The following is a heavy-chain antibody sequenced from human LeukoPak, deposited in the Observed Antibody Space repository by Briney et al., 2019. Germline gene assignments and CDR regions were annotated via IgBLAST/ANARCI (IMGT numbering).Heavy chain of an antibody. CDR2: IYYSGST. CDR3: AREGYYDSSGYYSGHAFDI. Sequence: SETLSLTCTVSGGSISSYYWSWIRQPPGKGLEWIGYIYYSGSTNYNPSLKSRVTISVDTSKNQFSLKLSSVTAADTAVYYCAREGYYDSSGYYSGHAFDIWGQGTMVTVSS. J-gene: IGHJ3*02. CDR1: GGSISSYY. V-gene: IGHV4-59*01. D-gene: IGHD3-22*01.